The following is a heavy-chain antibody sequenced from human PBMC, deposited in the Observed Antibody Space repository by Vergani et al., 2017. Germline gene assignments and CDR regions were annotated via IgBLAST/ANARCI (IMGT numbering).Heavy chain of an antibody. D-gene: IGHD3-10*01. CDR2: ISWNSGSI. J-gene: IGHJ6*02. CDR3: AKGSGSRSYYGMDV. V-gene: IGHV3-9*01. CDR1: GFIFDDNA. Sequence: EVQLVESGGGLVQPGRSLRLSCAASGFIFDDNAMHWVRQAPGKGLEWVSGISWNSGSIGYADSVQCRFPISRENAKNSLYLQMNSLRAEATALYYCAKGSGSRSYYGMDVWGQGTTVTVSS.